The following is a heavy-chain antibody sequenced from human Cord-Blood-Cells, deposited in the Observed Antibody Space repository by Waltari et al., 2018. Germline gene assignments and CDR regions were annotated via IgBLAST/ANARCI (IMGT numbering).Heavy chain of an antibody. J-gene: IGHJ3*02. D-gene: IGHD3-3*01. V-gene: IGHV4-39*01. CDR1: GGSISSSSYY. Sequence: QLQLQESGPGLVKPSATLSLTCTVSGGSISSSSYYWGWIRQPPGKGLEWIGSIYYSGRTSYTPSRKRGVTISVDTSKTQCSLKLSSVTAADTAVYYCAGQIFWSGYYACDIWGQGTMVTVSS. CDR3: AGQIFWSGYYACDI. CDR2: IYYSGRT.